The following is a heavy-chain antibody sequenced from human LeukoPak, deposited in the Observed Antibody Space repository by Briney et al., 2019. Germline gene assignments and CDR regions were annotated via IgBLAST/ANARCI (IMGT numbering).Heavy chain of an antibody. V-gene: IGHV3-23*01. CDR3: ARGALNYYDSSGSDAFDI. CDR2: ISGSGGST. J-gene: IGHJ3*02. D-gene: IGHD3-22*01. CDR1: GFTFSSYA. Sequence: GGSLRLSCAASGFTFSSYAMSWVRQAPGKGLEWVSAISGSGGSTYYADSVKGRFTISRDNSKNTLYLQMNSLRAEDTAVYYCARGALNYYDSSGSDAFDIWGQGTMVTVSS.